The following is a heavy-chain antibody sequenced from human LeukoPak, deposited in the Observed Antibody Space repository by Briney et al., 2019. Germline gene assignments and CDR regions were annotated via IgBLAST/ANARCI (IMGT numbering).Heavy chain of an antibody. Sequence: SETLSLTCTVSGGSISSSSYYWGWIRQPPGKGLEWIGSIYYSGSTYYNPSLKSRVTISVDTSKNQFSLKLSSVTAADTAVYYCARQSQWLVHFDYWGRGTLVTVSS. D-gene: IGHD6-19*01. CDR1: GGSISSSSYY. V-gene: IGHV4-39*01. CDR2: IYYSGST. J-gene: IGHJ4*02. CDR3: ARQSQWLVHFDY.